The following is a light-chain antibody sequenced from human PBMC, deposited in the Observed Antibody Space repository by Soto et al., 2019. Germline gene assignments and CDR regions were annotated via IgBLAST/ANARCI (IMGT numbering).Light chain of an antibody. CDR1: NSDIGGHNY. Sequence: QSVLTQPASVSGSPGQSITISCSGSNSDIGGHNYVSWYQQHPGKVPKLMIFEVTNRPSGISTRFSGSKSGNTASLTISGLQAEDEADYYCSSYTSSGPWVFGGGTQLTVL. V-gene: IGLV2-14*01. J-gene: IGLJ3*02. CDR3: SSYTSSGPWV. CDR2: EVT.